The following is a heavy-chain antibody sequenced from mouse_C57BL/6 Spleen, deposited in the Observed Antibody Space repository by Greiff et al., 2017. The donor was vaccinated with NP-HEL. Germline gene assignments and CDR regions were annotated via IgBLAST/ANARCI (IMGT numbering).Heavy chain of an antibody. J-gene: IGHJ3*01. CDR2: IDPSDSYT. D-gene: IGHD4-1*02. Sequence: VQLQQPGAELVKPGASVKLSCKASGYTFTSYWMQWVKQRPGQGLEWIGEIDPSDSYTNYNQKFKGKATLTVDTSSSTAYMQLSSLTSEDSAVYYCANWDGGIAYWGQGTLVTVSA. V-gene: IGHV1-50*01. CDR1: GYTFTSYW. CDR3: ANWDGGIAY.